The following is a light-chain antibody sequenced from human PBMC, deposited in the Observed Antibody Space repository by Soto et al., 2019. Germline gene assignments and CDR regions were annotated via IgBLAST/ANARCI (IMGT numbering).Light chain of an antibody. J-gene: IGKJ1*01. V-gene: IGKV2-28*01. CDR2: LGS. CDR1: QSLLHGNGYNY. Sequence: DIVMTQSPLSLPVTPGEPASISCRSTQSLLHGNGYNYLDWYLQKPGQSPQLLIYLGSDRAXGVNDXXSGSGSGTDFTLKISRVEAEDVGVYYCMQALQTPRTFGHGTKVEIK. CDR3: MQALQTPRT.